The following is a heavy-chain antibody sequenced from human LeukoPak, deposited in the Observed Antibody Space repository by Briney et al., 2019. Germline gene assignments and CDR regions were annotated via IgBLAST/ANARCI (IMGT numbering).Heavy chain of an antibody. D-gene: IGHD6-13*01. V-gene: IGHV3-11*01. Sequence: GGSLRLSCAASGFTFSDYYMSWIRQAPGKGLEWVSYISSSGSTIYYADSVKGRFTISRDNAKSSLYLQMNSLRAEDTAVYYCARVAAAADAFDIWGQGTMVTVSS. CDR3: ARVAAAADAFDI. CDR1: GFTFSDYY. J-gene: IGHJ3*02. CDR2: ISSSGSTI.